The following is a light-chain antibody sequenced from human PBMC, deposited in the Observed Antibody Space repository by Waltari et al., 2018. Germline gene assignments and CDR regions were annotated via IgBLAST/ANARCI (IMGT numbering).Light chain of an antibody. V-gene: IGLV1-47*01. CDR2: RND. CDR1: YSNVGNNV. CDR3: ASWDDSPSGRWV. J-gene: IGLJ3*02. Sequence: QSILTQPPSASGTPGQRVTISCSGTYSNVGNNVVNWYQQLPGTVPKLLIYRNDQRPSGVPARFSGSKSGTSASLAISGLRSEDDAHYFCASWDDSPSGRWVFGGGTKVTVL.